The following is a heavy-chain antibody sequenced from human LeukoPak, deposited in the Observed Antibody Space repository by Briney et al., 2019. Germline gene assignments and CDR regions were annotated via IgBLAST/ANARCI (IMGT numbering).Heavy chain of an antibody. Sequence: ASVKVSCKASGYTFTSYDINWVRQATGQGLEWMGWMNPNSGNTGYAQKFQGRVTITRNTSISTAYMELSSLRSEDTAVYYCARGVIRGWLAFYYDYYMDVWGKGTTVTVSS. J-gene: IGHJ6*03. V-gene: IGHV1-8*03. CDR1: GYTFTSYD. CDR2: MNPNSGNT. D-gene: IGHD6-19*01. CDR3: ARGVIRGWLAFYYDYYMDV.